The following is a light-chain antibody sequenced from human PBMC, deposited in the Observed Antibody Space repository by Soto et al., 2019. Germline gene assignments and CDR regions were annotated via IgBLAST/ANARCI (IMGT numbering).Light chain of an antibody. J-gene: IGLJ3*02. CDR2: EVR. CDR3: SSYTTSSTLGV. CDR1: SSDVGASNY. Sequence: QSALTQPASVSGSPGQSITISCTGTSSDVGASNYVSWYQQHPGKAPKLMIYEVRNRPSGVSNRFAGSKSGNTASLTISGLQAEDEADYYCSSYTTSSTLGVFGGGTKLTVL. V-gene: IGLV2-14*01.